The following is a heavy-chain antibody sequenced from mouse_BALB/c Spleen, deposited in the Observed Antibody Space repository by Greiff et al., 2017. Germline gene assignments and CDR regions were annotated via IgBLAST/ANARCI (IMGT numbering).Heavy chain of an antibody. CDR2: ISDGGSYT. V-gene: IGHV5-4*02. Sequence: EVQGVESGGGLVKPGGSLKLSCAASGFTFSDYYMYWVRQTPEKRLEWVATISDGGSYTYYPDSVKGRFTISRDNAKNNLYLQMSSLTSEDTAMYYCASDPGGYDYAFADWGQGTLVTVSA. D-gene: IGHD2-4*01. CDR3: ASDPGGYDYAFAD. CDR1: GFTFSDYY. J-gene: IGHJ3*01.